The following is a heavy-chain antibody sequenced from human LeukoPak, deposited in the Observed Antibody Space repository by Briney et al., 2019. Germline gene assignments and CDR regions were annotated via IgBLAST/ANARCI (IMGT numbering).Heavy chain of an antibody. CDR2: IYYSGST. Sequence: SETLSLTCTVSGGSVSSGNYYWSWIRQPPGKGLEWIGYIYYSGSTYYNPSLKSRVTISVDTSKNQFSLKLSSVTAADTAVYYCARERSSGYYYVDYWGQGTLVTVSS. D-gene: IGHD3-22*01. CDR3: ARERSSGYYYVDY. J-gene: IGHJ4*02. V-gene: IGHV4-30-4*08. CDR1: GGSVSSGNYY.